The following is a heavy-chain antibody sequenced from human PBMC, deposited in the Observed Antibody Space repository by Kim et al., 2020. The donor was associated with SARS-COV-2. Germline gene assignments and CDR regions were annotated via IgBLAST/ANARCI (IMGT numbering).Heavy chain of an antibody. CDR2: IRSNAYGGTT. V-gene: IGHV3-49*04. D-gene: IGHD2-21*02. Sequence: GGSLRLSCTASGFTFGAYAMSWVRQAPGKGLEWVGFIRSNAYGGTTEYAASVQVRFTISRYDSNSIVHLQINSLKTTDPAVYYITSTTYSGGACYVDAF. CDR3: TSTTYSGGACYVDAF. J-gene: IGHJ3*01. CDR1: GFTFGAYA.